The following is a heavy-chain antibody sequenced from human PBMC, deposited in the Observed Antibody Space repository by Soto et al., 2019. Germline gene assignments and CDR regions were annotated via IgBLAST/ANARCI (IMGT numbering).Heavy chain of an antibody. J-gene: IGHJ4*02. CDR1: GGSISSGGYY. Sequence: SETLSLTCTVSGGSISSGGYYWSWIRHHPGKGLEWIGYIYYSGSTYYNPSLKSRVTISVDTSKNQFSLKLSSVTAADTVVYYCARAKGDTYYYDSSGYYLFDYWGQGTLVTVS. D-gene: IGHD3-22*01. V-gene: IGHV4-31*03. CDR2: IYYSGST. CDR3: ARAKGDTYYYDSSGYYLFDY.